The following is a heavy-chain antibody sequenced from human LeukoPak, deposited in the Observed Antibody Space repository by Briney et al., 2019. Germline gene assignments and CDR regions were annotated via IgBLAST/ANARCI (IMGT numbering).Heavy chain of an antibody. J-gene: IGHJ6*02. CDR3: TRVQAGRSGLMDV. V-gene: IGHV3-7*02. CDR1: GFTFSGFW. CDR2: IKQDGSEK. Sequence: GGSLRLSCAASGFTFSGFWMTWVRQAPGKGLEWVADIKQDGSEKYYVDSVKGRFTISRDNPKNSLYLQMNSLTAEDTALYYCTRVQAGRSGLMDVWGRGTTVTVSS. D-gene: IGHD2-8*02.